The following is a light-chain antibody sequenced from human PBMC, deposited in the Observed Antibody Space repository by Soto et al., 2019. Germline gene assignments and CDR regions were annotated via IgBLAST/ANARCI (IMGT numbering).Light chain of an antibody. CDR2: EVS. J-gene: IGLJ1*01. Sequence: QSVLTQPASVSGSPGQSITISCTGTSSDVGGYKYVSWYQQHPGKAPKLMIHEVSNRPSGVSSRFSGSKSGNTASLTISGLQAEDEADYYCSSYTSGSTVFVFGTGTKVTVL. CDR3: SSYTSGSTVFV. V-gene: IGLV2-14*01. CDR1: SSDVGGYKY.